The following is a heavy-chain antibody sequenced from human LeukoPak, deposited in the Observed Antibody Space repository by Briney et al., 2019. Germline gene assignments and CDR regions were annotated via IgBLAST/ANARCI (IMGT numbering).Heavy chain of an antibody. CDR2: ISAYNGNT. D-gene: IGHD4-11*01. CDR3: ARTTVTSARACYFDY. Sequence: ASVKVSCKASGYTLTTYGISWVRQAPGQGLEWMGWISAYNGNTNYAQNLQGRVTMTTDTSTSTAYMDLRTLRSDDTAMYYCARTTVTSARACYFDYWGQGTLVTVSS. CDR1: GYTLTTYG. V-gene: IGHV1-18*01. J-gene: IGHJ4*02.